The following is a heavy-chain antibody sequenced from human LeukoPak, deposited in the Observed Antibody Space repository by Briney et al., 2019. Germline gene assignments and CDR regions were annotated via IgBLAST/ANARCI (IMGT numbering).Heavy chain of an antibody. Sequence: GGSLRLSCAASGFTFSSYVMSWVRQAPGKGLEWVSGISYSGGSSHYADFVKGRFTISRDNSKNTLHLQMNSLRAEDTAVYYCAKSLGVGGYTRYKGFDQWGQGTLVTVSS. CDR3: AKSLGVGGYTRYKGFDQ. CDR2: ISYSGGSS. CDR1: GFTFSSYV. J-gene: IGHJ4*02. V-gene: IGHV3-23*01. D-gene: IGHD3-16*02.